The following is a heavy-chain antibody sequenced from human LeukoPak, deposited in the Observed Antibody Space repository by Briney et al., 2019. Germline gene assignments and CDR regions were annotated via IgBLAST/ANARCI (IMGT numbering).Heavy chain of an antibody. CDR1: GGTFSSYA. J-gene: IGHJ4*02. Sequence: EASVTVSCKASGGTFSSYAISWVRQAPGQGLEWMGGIIPIFGTANYAQKFQGRVTITADESTSTAYMELSSLRSEDTAVYYCARAAQGYYDSSGYLSADYWGQGTLVTVSS. D-gene: IGHD3-22*01. CDR2: IIPIFGTA. CDR3: ARAAQGYYDSSGYLSADY. V-gene: IGHV1-69*13.